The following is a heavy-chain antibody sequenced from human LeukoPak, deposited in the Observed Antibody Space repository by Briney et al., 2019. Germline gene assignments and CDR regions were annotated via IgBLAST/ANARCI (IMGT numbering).Heavy chain of an antibody. CDR3: AKDRRIQLWLDY. Sequence: GGSLRLSCAASGFIFSSYAMSWVRQAPGKGLEWVSGISGSGGNTYKADSVKGRFTISRDNSKNTLYLQMNSLRAEDTAVYYCAKDRRIQLWLDYWGQGTLVTVSS. D-gene: IGHD5-18*01. CDR2: ISGSGGNT. J-gene: IGHJ4*02. CDR1: GFIFSSYA. V-gene: IGHV3-23*01.